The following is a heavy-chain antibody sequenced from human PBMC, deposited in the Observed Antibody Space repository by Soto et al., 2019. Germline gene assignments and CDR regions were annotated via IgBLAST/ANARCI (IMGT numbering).Heavy chain of an antibody. J-gene: IGHJ4*02. Sequence: LSLTCTVSGGSISSYYRSWIRQPPGKGLEWIGYIYYSGSTNYNPSLKSRVTISVDTSKNQFSLKLSSVTAADTAVYYCARLDYGDGHDYWGQGTLVTVSS. CDR1: GGSISSYY. CDR2: IYYSGST. D-gene: IGHD4-17*01. CDR3: ARLDYGDGHDY. V-gene: IGHV4-59*08.